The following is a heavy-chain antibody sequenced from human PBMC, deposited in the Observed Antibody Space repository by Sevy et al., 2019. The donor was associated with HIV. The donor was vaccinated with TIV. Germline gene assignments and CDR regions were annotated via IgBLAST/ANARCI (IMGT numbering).Heavy chain of an antibody. V-gene: IGHV1-18*01. CDR2: ISVYGET. CDR3: ARGLYFDFGAY. CDR1: GYTFNNYG. D-gene: IGHD3-10*01. J-gene: IGHJ4*02. Sequence: ASVKVSCKTSGYTFNNYGISWVREAPGQGLEWMGWISVYGETNYAQKVQDRLTVTTDTSTATAYMELRSLTSDDTAVYYCARGLYFDFGAYWGQGTLVTVSS.